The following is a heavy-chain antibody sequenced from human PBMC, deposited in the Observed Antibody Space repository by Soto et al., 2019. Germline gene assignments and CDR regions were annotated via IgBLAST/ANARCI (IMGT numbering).Heavy chain of an antibody. CDR3: ARSPTTVTHWVDP. CDR2: IYYSGST. J-gene: IGHJ5*02. V-gene: IGHV4-39*01. Sequence: QLQLQESRPGLVKPSETLSLTCTVSGGSISSSSYYWGWIRQPPGKGLEWIGRIYYSGSTYYNPSLKSRVTISVDTSKNQFSLMLSSVTAADTAVYYCARSPTTVTHWVDPWGQGTLVTVSS. CDR1: GGSISSSSYY. D-gene: IGHD4-4*01.